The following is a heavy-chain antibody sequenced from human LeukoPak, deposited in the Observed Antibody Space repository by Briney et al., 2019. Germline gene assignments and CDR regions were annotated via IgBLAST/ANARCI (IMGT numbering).Heavy chain of an antibody. CDR2: ISYDGSNK. CDR3: ARAKTSSWLALFDP. J-gene: IGHJ5*02. CDR1: GFTFSSYA. V-gene: IGHV3-30-3*01. Sequence: GRSLRLSCAASGFTFSSYAMHWVRQAPGKGLEWVAVISYDGSNKYYADSVKGRFTISRDNSKNTLYLQMNSLRAEDTAVYYCARAKTSSWLALFDPWGQGTLVTVSS. D-gene: IGHD6-13*01.